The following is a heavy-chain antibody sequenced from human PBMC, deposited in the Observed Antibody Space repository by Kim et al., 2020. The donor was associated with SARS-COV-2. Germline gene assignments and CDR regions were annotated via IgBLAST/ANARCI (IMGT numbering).Heavy chain of an antibody. J-gene: IGHJ4*02. CDR1: GFTFSSYG. CDR2: IWYDGSNK. V-gene: IGHV3-33*01. CDR3: ARGAVAGTLDY. Sequence: GGSLRLSCAASGFTFSSYGMHWVRQAPGKGLEWVAVIWYDGSNKYYADSVKGRFTISRDNSKNTLYLQMNSLRAEDTAVYYCARGAVAGTLDYWGRGTLVTVSS. D-gene: IGHD6-19*01.